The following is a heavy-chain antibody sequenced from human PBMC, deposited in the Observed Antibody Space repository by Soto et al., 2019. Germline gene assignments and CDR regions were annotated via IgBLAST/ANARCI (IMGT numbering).Heavy chain of an antibody. J-gene: IGHJ5*02. V-gene: IGHV1-3*01. CDR1: GYSFSSYS. CDR2: INAGNGNT. CDR3: ARDAYDFPLGWFDP. Sequence: QVQLVQSGAEVKKPGASVKVSCKASGYSFSSYSMHWVRQAPGQRLEWMGWINAGNGNTKYSQKFQGRVTITRDTFATTAYMELSSLTFEDTAVYYCARDAYDFPLGWFDPWGQGTLVTVSS. D-gene: IGHD3-3*01.